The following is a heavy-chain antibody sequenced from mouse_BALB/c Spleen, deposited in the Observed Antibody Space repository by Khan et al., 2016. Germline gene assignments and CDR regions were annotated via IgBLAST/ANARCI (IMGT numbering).Heavy chain of an antibody. CDR2: ISYSGST. CDR1: GYSITSDYA. J-gene: IGHJ3*01. D-gene: IGHD1-1*01. CDR3: ATTVVAPRFAH. Sequence: EVQLQEPGPGLVKPSQSLSLTCTVTGYSITSDYAWNWIRQFPGNKLEWMGYISYSGSTSYNPSLKSRISITRDTSKNQFFLQLNSVTTEDTAKYSCATTVVAPRFAHWGQGTLVTVSA. V-gene: IGHV3-2*02.